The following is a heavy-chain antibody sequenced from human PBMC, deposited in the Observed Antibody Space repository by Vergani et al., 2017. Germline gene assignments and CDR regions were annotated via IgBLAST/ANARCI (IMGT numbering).Heavy chain of an antibody. CDR3: AKDSSPEEYLQH. Sequence: QVQLVESGGGVVQPGRSLRLSCAASGFTFSSYGMHWVRQAPGKGLEWVAVISYDGSNKYYADSVKGRFTISRDNSKNTLYLQMNSLRAEDTAGYYCAKDSSPEEYLQHWGQGRLVTVSS. CDR2: ISYDGSNK. J-gene: IGHJ1*01. D-gene: IGHD2-2*01. V-gene: IGHV3-30*18. CDR1: GFTFSSYG.